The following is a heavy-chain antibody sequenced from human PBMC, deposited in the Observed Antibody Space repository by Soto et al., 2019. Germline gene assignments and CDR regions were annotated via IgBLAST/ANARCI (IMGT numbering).Heavy chain of an antibody. Sequence: GHLVQSEAEVKKSGASVKVSCKASGYTFTRYGISWVRQAPGQGLEWMGWISGYNGDTNYARELQGRGIMNIDTSTTTAYMELRSLTSYDTAVYYWAKNGHPPYYYYGLDVWGQGTKVTVSS. CDR2: ISGYNGDT. CDR1: GYTFTRYG. CDR3: AKNGHPPYYYYGLDV. J-gene: IGHJ6*02. D-gene: IGHD2-8*01. V-gene: IGHV1-18*01.